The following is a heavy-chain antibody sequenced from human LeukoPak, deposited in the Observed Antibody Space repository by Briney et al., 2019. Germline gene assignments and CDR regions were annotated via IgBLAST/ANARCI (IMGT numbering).Heavy chain of an antibody. J-gene: IGHJ4*02. V-gene: IGHV4-38-2*01. CDR2: IYHSGST. D-gene: IGHD3-10*01. CDR1: GYSISSGYY. CDR3: ARNYGSGSHFDY. Sequence: SETLSLTCAVSGYSISSGYYWGWIRQPPGKGLEWIGSIYHSGSTYYNPSLKSRVTISVDTSKNQFSLKLSSVTAADTAVYYCARNYGSGSHFDYWGQGTLVTVSS.